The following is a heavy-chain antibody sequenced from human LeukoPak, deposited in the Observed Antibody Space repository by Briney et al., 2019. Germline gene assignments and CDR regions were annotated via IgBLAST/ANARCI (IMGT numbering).Heavy chain of an antibody. CDR2: MYYSGST. J-gene: IGHJ5*02. Sequence: PSETLSLTCTVSGGSISSGDYYWSWIRQPPGKGLEWIAYMYYSGSTYYNPSLKSRVTMSADTSKNQLSLKLNSVTAADTAVYYCARPYYYDSRIDPWGQGILVTVSS. D-gene: IGHD3-22*01. CDR3: ARPYYYDSRIDP. V-gene: IGHV4-30-4*01. CDR1: GGSISSGDYY.